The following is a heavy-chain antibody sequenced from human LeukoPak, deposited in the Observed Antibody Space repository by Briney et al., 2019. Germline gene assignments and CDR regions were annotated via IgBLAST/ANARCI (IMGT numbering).Heavy chain of an antibody. J-gene: IGHJ3*02. Sequence: QPGGSLRLSCAASRSSFSASPMGWVRRAPGKGLEWVSGISASGDVTFHADPVKGRFTISRDNSKNTLYLQMNSPRAEDTAEYYCAKSLLTTASGTGRAFDIWGQGTMVTVSA. CDR2: ISASGDVT. D-gene: IGHD1-26*01. CDR3: AKSLLTTASGTGRAFDI. V-gene: IGHV3-23*01. CDR1: RSSFSASP.